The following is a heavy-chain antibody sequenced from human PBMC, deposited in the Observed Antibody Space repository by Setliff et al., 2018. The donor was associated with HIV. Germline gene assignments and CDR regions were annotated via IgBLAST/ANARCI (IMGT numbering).Heavy chain of an antibody. CDR3: ARRRCSRTSCSAGDGEYYYGMDV. CDR2: IIPMYEIT. V-gene: IGHV1-69*13. CDR1: GATFNSYA. J-gene: IGHJ6*02. D-gene: IGHD2-2*01. Sequence: SVKVSCKASGATFNSYAFSWVRQAPGQGLEWMGGIIPMYEITNYAQKFQGRVTITADESTTTAYMELRGLKSDDTAVYYCARRRCSRTSCSAGDGEYYYGMDVWGPGTTVTVSS.